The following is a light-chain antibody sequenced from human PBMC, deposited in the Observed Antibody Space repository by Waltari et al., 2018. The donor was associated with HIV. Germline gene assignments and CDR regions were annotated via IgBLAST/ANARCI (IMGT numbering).Light chain of an antibody. CDR1: SSDVGGYNY. CDR3: SSYTSSSTYGV. CDR2: EGS. V-gene: IGLV2-14*01. Sequence: QSALTQPASVSGSPGQSITISCTGTSSDVGGYNYVSWYQQHPGKAPKLMIYEGSNRASGVSTRFSGSKSGNTASLAISGLQAEDEADYYCSSYTSSSTYGVFGGGTKLTVL. J-gene: IGLJ2*01.